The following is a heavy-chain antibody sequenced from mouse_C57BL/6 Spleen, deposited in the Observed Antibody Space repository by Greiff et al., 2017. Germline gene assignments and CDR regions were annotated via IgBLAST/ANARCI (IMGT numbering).Heavy chain of an antibody. V-gene: IGHV10-1*01. CDR1: GFSFNTYA. Sequence: EVHLVASGGGLVQPKGSLKLSCAASGFSFNTYAMNWVRQAPGPGLEWVARIRSKSNNYATYYADSVKDRFTISRDDSESMLYLQMNNLKTEDTAMYYCVRQGNYGYDGRAFDYWGQGTTLTVSS. CDR3: VRQGNYGYDGRAFDY. CDR2: IRSKSNNYAT. D-gene: IGHD2-2*01. J-gene: IGHJ2*01.